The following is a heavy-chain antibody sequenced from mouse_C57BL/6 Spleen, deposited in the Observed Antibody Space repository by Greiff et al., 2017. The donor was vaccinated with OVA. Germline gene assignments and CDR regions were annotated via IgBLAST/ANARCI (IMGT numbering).Heavy chain of an antibody. CDR2: INPGSGGT. D-gene: IGHD2-1*01. CDR1: GYAFTNYL. Sequence: VQLQQSGAELVRPGTSVKVSCKASGYAFTNYLIEWVKQRPGQGLEWIGVINPGSGGTNYNEKFKGKATLTADKSSSTAYMQLSSRTSYDSAVYFCARSRGNYEGYFDVWGTGTTVTVSS. V-gene: IGHV1-54*01. J-gene: IGHJ1*03. CDR3: ARSRGNYEGYFDV.